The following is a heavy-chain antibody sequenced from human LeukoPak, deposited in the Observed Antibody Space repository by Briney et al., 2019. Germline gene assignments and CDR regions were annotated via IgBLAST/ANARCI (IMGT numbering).Heavy chain of an antibody. CDR2: ISGSGGST. Sequence: PGRSLRLSCAASGFTFSSYAMSWVRQAPGKGLEWVSAISGSGGSTYYADSVKGRFTISRDNSKNTLYLQMNSLRAEDTAVYYCAKGSVATMVRGVTFDYWGQGTLVTVSS. CDR3: AKGSVATMVRGVTFDY. D-gene: IGHD3-10*01. J-gene: IGHJ4*02. V-gene: IGHV3-23*01. CDR1: GFTFSSYA.